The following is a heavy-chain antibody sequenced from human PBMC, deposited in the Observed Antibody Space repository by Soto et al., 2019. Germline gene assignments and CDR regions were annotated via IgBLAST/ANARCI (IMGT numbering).Heavy chain of an antibody. CDR3: ARERSAAGTGWFDP. Sequence: QVQLVQSGAEVKKPGASVKVSCKASGYTFTSYDINWVRQATGQGLEWMGWMNANSGNTGYAQKFQGRVTMTRNTSISTAYMELSSLRSEDTAVYYSARERSAAGTGWFDPWGQGTLVTVSS. CDR1: GYTFTSYD. D-gene: IGHD6-13*01. CDR2: MNANSGNT. J-gene: IGHJ5*02. V-gene: IGHV1-8*01.